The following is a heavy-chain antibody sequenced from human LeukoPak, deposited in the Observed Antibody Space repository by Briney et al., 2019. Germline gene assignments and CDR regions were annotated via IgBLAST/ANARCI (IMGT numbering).Heavy chain of an antibody. CDR1: GFTFSSYW. CDR2: IKQDGSEK. Sequence: GGSLRLSCAASGFTFSSYWMSWVRQAPGKGLEWVANIKQDGSEKYYVDSVKGRFTISRDNAKNSLYLQMNSLRAEDTAVYYCARAVNYYDGSGYYWTNWFDPWGQGTLVTVSS. CDR3: ARAVNYYDGSGYYWTNWFDP. V-gene: IGHV3-7*01. D-gene: IGHD3-22*01. J-gene: IGHJ5*02.